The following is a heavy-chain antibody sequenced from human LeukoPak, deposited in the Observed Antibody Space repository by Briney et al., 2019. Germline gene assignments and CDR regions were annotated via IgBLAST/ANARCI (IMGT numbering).Heavy chain of an antibody. Sequence: SQTLSLTCAISGDSVSRNSASWNWIRQSPSRGLEWLGRTYYGSKWYNDYAVSVKSRITINPDTSKNQFSLQLNSLTPEDTAVYYCARGGSGVVSLFDYWGQGTLVTVSS. CDR2: TYYGSKWYN. CDR3: ARGGSGVVSLFDY. J-gene: IGHJ4*02. CDR1: GDSVSRNSAS. D-gene: IGHD3-10*01. V-gene: IGHV6-1*01.